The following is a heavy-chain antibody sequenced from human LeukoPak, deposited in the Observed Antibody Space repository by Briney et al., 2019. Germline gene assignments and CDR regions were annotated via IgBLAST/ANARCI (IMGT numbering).Heavy chain of an antibody. CDR2: IYYSGRT. Sequence: SETLSLTCTVSGGSISSYYWSWIRQPPGKGLEWIGYIYYSGRTNYNPPLKSRVTISVDTSKNQFSLKLSSVTAADTAVYYCASFPPTRAFDIWGQGTMVTVSS. CDR3: ASFPPTRAFDI. D-gene: IGHD1-1*01. V-gene: IGHV4-59*01. CDR1: GGSISSYY. J-gene: IGHJ3*02.